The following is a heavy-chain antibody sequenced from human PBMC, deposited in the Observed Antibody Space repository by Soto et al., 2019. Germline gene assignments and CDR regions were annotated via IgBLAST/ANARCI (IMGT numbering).Heavy chain of an antibody. CDR1: GGSISTYY. CDR2: IYYTGST. J-gene: IGHJ5*02. CDR3: ARGVGSLSRFDP. D-gene: IGHD1-26*01. Sequence: QVQLQESGPGLVKPSETLSLTCTVSGGSISTYYWSWIRQPPGKGLEWIGYIYYTGSTNYNPSLQSRVTISVDTSKIQFSLKLSSVAAADTAVYCCARGVGSLSRFDPWGQGTLVTVSS. V-gene: IGHV4-59*01.